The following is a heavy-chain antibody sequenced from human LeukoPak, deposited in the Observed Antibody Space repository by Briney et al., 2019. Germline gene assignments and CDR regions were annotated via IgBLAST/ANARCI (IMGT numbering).Heavy chain of an antibody. D-gene: IGHD3-16*01. Sequence: SETLSLTCTVSGGSISSSSDHWGLIRQPPGEGLEWIGSIYYSAATYYNPSLKSRVTLLIDTSNNKFSLKLRSVTAADTAVYYCARSGLGMINAFDIWGPGTLVTVSS. J-gene: IGHJ3*02. CDR1: GGSISSSSDH. CDR3: ARSGLGMINAFDI. CDR2: IYYSAAT. V-gene: IGHV4-39*07.